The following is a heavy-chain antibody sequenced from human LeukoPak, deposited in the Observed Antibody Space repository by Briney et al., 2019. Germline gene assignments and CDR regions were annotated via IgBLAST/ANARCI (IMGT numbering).Heavy chain of an antibody. V-gene: IGHV3-9*01. CDR1: GFTFDDYA. CDR3: AKGGSDWPLDY. CDR2: VSWNSGSI. D-gene: IGHD2-21*02. J-gene: IGHJ4*02. Sequence: PGRSLRLSCAASGFTFDDYAMHWVRQGPGKGLEWVSGVSWNSGSIGYADSVKGRFTISRDNSKNTLYLQMNSLRAEDTAVYYCAKGGSDWPLDYWGQGTLVTVSS.